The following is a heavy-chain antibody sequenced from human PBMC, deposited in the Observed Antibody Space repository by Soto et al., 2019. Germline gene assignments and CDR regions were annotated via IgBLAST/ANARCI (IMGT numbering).Heavy chain of an antibody. D-gene: IGHD3-22*01. Sequence: PSETLSLTCSVSGGSISSGYWTWIRQPPGKGLEWIGYIYYGGSINYNPSLKSRVIISVDTAKNQFSLRLSSVTAADTAVYYCTGAYYDINGYSLDPWGQGTSVTVPS. CDR3: TGAYYDINGYSLDP. CDR2: IYYGGSI. V-gene: IGHV4-59*01. CDR1: GGSISSGY. J-gene: IGHJ5*02.